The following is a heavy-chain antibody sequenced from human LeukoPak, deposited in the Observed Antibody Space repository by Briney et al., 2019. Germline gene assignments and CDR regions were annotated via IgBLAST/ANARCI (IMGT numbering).Heavy chain of an antibody. CDR2: TYYRSKWYN. D-gene: IGHD3-10*01. V-gene: IGHV6-1*01. CDR3: AREVLWFGELQGWFDP. Sequence: QTLSLTCAISGDSVSSNSAAWNWIRQSPSRGLEWLGRTYYRSKWYNDYAVSVKSRITINPDTSKNQFSLQLNSVTPEDTAVYYCAREVLWFGELQGWFDPWGQGTLVTVSS. CDR1: GDSVSSNSAA. J-gene: IGHJ5*02.